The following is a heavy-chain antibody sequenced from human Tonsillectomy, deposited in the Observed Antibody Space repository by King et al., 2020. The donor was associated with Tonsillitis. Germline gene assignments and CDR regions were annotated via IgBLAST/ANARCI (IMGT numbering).Heavy chain of an antibody. CDR2: ISGSGYKT. CDR3: VREMLTGSCADY. V-gene: IGHV3-23*04. D-gene: IGHD2-15*01. CDR1: GFTFRSYA. Sequence: DVQLVESGGGLVQPGGPLRLSCAASGFTFRSYALSWVRQSPGKGLQWVSAISGSGYKTYYIESVKGRFTISRDNSKNTVSLQMNSLRAEDTGVYYCVREMLTGSCADYWGQGTLVTVSS. J-gene: IGHJ4*02.